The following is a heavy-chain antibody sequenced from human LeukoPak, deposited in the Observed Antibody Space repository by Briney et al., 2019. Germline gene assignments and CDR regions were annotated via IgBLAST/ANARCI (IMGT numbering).Heavy chain of an antibody. V-gene: IGHV4-59*01. J-gene: IGHJ4*02. D-gene: IGHD6-13*01. Sequence: SETLSLTCTVSGGSISSYYWSWIRQPPGKGLEWIGYIYYSGSTNYNPSLKSRVTISVDTSKNQFSLKLSSVTAADTAVYYCARITYSSSWYFDYWGQGTLVTVS. CDR3: ARITYSSSWYFDY. CDR2: IYYSGST. CDR1: GGSISSYY.